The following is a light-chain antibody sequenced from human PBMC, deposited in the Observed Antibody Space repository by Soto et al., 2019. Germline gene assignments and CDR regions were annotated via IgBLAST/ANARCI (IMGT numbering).Light chain of an antibody. CDR2: DAS. CDR3: QQYHSFSWT. Sequence: DIQMTQSPSTLSAFVGDRVTITCRASQSIRSWLAWYQQKPGKAPNLLIYDASSLEGGVPSRFSGSGSGTEFTLTISSLQPDDFATYYCQQYHSFSWTFGQGTKVEIK. CDR1: QSIRSW. J-gene: IGKJ1*01. V-gene: IGKV1-5*01.